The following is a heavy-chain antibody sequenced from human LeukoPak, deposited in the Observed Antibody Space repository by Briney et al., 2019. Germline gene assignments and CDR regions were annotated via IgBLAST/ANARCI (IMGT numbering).Heavy chain of an antibody. Sequence: PSETLSLTCTVSGDSISSYYWSWIRQPPGKGLEWIGYIYTSGSTNYNPSLKSRVTISVDTSKNQFSLKLSSVTAADTAVYYCAAGTTSPFRYYYYMDVWGKGTTVTVSS. D-gene: IGHD4-17*01. CDR3: AAGTTSPFRYYYYMDV. J-gene: IGHJ6*03. CDR2: IYTSGST. V-gene: IGHV4-4*09. CDR1: GDSISSYY.